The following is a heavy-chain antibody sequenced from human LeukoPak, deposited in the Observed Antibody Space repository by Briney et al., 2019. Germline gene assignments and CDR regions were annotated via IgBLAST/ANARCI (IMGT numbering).Heavy chain of an antibody. V-gene: IGHV1-69*06. J-gene: IGHJ4*02. CDR1: GGTFSSYA. CDR3: ARMCSSGDYIVY. Sequence: VASVKVSCKASGGTFSSYAISWVRQAPGQGLEWMGRIIPIFGTANYAQKFQGRVTITADKSTSTAYMELRSLRSEDTAVYYCARMCSSGDYIVYWGQGTLVTVSS. CDR2: IIPIFGTA. D-gene: IGHD4-17*01.